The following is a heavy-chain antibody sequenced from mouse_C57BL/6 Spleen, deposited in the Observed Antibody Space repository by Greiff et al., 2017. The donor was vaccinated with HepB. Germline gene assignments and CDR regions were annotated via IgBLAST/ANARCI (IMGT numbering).Heavy chain of an antibody. J-gene: IGHJ2*01. CDR2: IDPETGGT. V-gene: IGHV1-15*01. Sequence: VQLQQSGAELVRPGASVTLSCKASGYTFTDYEMHWVKQTPVHGLEWIGAIDPETGGTAYNQKFKGKAILTADKSSSTAYMELRSLTSEDSAVYYCTRKDDGYPYYFDYWGQGTTLTVSS. CDR1: GYTFTDYE. D-gene: IGHD2-3*01. CDR3: TRKDDGYPYYFDY.